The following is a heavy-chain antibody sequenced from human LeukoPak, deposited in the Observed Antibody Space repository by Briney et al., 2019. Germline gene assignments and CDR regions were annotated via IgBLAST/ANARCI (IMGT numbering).Heavy chain of an antibody. Sequence: PSETLSLTCNVSGGYVSSSSFYWGWIRQPPGKGLEWIGNVYYDDSSYYNPSLKSRVTISVDTSKNQFSLKLSSVTAADTAVYYCARGRDSSSWYSRGGSFDYWGQGTLVTVSS. CDR3: ARGRDSSSWYSRGGSFDY. J-gene: IGHJ4*02. V-gene: IGHV4-39*07. CDR2: VYYDDSS. D-gene: IGHD6-13*01. CDR1: GGYVSSSSFY.